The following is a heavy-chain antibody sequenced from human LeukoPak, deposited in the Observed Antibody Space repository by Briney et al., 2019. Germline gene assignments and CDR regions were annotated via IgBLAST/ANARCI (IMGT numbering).Heavy chain of an antibody. CDR2: IYHSGST. Sequence: PSETLSLTCNVSGYSISSGYYWGWIRQPPGKGLEWIGSIYHSGSTYYNPSLKSRVTISVDTSKNQFSLMLRSVTAADTAVYYCARTWNHVLDYWGQGTLVTVSS. J-gene: IGHJ4*02. V-gene: IGHV4-38-2*02. D-gene: IGHD1-14*01. CDR3: ARTWNHVLDY. CDR1: GYSISSGYY.